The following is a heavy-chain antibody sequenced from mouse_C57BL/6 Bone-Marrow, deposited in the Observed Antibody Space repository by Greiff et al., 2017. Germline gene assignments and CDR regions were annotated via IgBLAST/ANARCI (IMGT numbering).Heavy chain of an antibody. Sequence: VQLQQSGAELARPGASVKLSCKASGYTFTSYGISWVKQRTGQGLEWIGEIYPRSGNTYYNEKFKGKATLTADKSSSTAYMELRSLTSEDSAVYFCARRGYDYDSYWYFDVWGTGTTVTVSS. CDR2: IYPRSGNT. V-gene: IGHV1-81*01. D-gene: IGHD2-4*01. CDR3: ARRGYDYDSYWYFDV. CDR1: GYTFTSYG. J-gene: IGHJ1*03.